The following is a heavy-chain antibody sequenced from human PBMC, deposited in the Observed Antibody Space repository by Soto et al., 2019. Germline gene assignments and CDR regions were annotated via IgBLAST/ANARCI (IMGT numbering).Heavy chain of an antibody. J-gene: IGHJ6*02. D-gene: IGHD6-13*01. CDR2: ISSSGSTI. V-gene: IGHV3-48*03. CDR3: ARDQAAGSFFPYYYGMDV. Sequence: EVQLVESGGGLVQPGGSLRLSCAASGFTFSTYEMNWVRQAPGKGLEWVSYISSSGSTIYYADSVKGRFTISRDNAKNSLYLQMNSLRAEDTAVYYCARDQAAGSFFPYYYGMDVWGQGTTVTVSS. CDR1: GFTFSTYE.